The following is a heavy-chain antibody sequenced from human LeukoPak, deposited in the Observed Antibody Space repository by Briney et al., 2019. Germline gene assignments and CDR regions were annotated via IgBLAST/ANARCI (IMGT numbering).Heavy chain of an antibody. V-gene: IGHV4-34*01. CDR1: GGSFSGYY. D-gene: IGHD3-22*01. CDR2: INHSGST. CDR3: VTYYFDSSGPKKNY. Sequence: SETMSLTCAVYGGSFSGYYWSWIRQPPGKGLEWIGEINHSGSTNYNPSLKSRVTISVDTSKKQFSLKLSSVTAADTAVYYCVTYYFDSSGPKKNYWGQGTLVTVSS. J-gene: IGHJ4*02.